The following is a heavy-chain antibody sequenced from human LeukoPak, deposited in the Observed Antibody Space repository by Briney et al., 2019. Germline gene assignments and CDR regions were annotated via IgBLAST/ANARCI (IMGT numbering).Heavy chain of an antibody. CDR3: AREGILTGYYTDTGPWCYFDY. J-gene: IGHJ4*02. CDR2: INAGSGNT. D-gene: IGHD3-9*01. V-gene: IGHV1-3*01. Sequence: ASVKVSCKASGYTFTSYAMHWVRQAPGQRLEWMGWINAGSGNTKYSQKFQGRVTITRDTSASTAYMELSSLRSEDTAVYYCAREGILTGYYTDTGPWCYFDYWGQGTLVTVSS. CDR1: GYTFTSYA.